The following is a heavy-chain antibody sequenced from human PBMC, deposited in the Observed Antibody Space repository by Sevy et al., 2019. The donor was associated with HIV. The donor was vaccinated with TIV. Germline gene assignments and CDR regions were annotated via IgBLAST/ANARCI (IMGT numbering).Heavy chain of an antibody. Sequence: GGSLRLSCAASGFTVSSNYMTWVRQAPGKGLEWVSDRYSGGNTYYADSVKGRFTISRDNSKNTLYLQMNSLRAEDTAVYYCARDRRGYCSSTSCYPYGMDVWGQGTTVTVSS. D-gene: IGHD2-2*01. CDR1: GFTVSSNY. V-gene: IGHV3-53*01. J-gene: IGHJ6*02. CDR2: RYSGGNT. CDR3: ARDRRGYCSSTSCYPYGMDV.